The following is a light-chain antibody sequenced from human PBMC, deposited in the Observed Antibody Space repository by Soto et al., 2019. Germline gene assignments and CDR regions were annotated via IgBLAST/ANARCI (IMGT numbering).Light chain of an antibody. Sequence: EIVMTQSPATLSVSPGERATLSCRASQSVTSNLAWYQQIPGQAPRLVIYGASTRATGIPARFSGSGSGTDFTLTISSLQSEDFAVYYCQQYNNWPLTFGGGAKVEIK. CDR3: QQYNNWPLT. J-gene: IGKJ4*01. V-gene: IGKV3-15*01. CDR2: GAS. CDR1: QSVTSN.